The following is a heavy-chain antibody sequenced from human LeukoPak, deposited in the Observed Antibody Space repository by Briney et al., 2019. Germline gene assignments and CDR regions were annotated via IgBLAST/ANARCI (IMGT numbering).Heavy chain of an antibody. CDR3: TRLASRRDPDKTSGQAYFDI. CDR1: GYSFTSYW. D-gene: IGHD2-15*01. J-gene: IGHJ4*02. Sequence: GESLKISCKGSGYSFTSYWIGWVRQKPGKGLEWMGIIYPGDSDTRYSPSFQGQVTISADKSISTAYLQWSSLQAADTAMYYCTRLASRRDPDKTSGQAYFDIWGQGTLVTVSS. V-gene: IGHV5-51*01. CDR2: IYPGDSDT.